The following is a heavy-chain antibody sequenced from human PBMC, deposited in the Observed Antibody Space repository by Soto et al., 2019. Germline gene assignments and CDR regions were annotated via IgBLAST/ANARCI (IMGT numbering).Heavy chain of an antibody. Sequence: SETLSLTCTISGGSISVYYWSWIRQPPGQALEWIGYIYDSGSPYYNPSLRSRVTIAADTSKNQISLRLTSATAADTAVYYCERGVGSSPPRYWGRGTLVTVSS. J-gene: IGHJ4*02. D-gene: IGHD1-26*01. CDR3: ERGVGSSPPRY. V-gene: IGHV4-59*01. CDR1: GGSISVYY. CDR2: IYDSGSP.